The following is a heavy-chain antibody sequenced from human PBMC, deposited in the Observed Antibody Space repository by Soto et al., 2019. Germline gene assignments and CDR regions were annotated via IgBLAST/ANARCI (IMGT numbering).Heavy chain of an antibody. J-gene: IGHJ1*01. CDR3: AKGAPGIAGAGTEYSQH. Sequence: GGSLRLSCAASGFTFSSYAMSWVRQAPGKGLEWVSGISGSGDSTYYADSVKGRFTISRDNSKNTLYLQMNSLRAEDTAVYYCAKGAPGIAGAGTEYSQHWGQGTLVP. V-gene: IGHV3-23*01. CDR2: ISGSGDST. D-gene: IGHD6-19*01. CDR1: GFTFSSYA.